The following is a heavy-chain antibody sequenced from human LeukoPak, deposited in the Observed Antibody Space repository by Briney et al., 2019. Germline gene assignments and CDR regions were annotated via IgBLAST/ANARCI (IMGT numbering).Heavy chain of an antibody. J-gene: IGHJ6*03. V-gene: IGHV1-2*02. CDR3: ARADRYYNFYYYYYMDV. CDR2: INPNSGGT. CDR1: GYTFTGYY. D-gene: IGHD2/OR15-2a*01. Sequence: ASVKVSCKASGYTFTGYYMHWVRQAPGQGLEWMGWINPNSGGTNYAQKFQGRITMTRDTSISTAYMELSRLRSDDTAVYYCARADRYYNFYYYYYMDVWGKGTTVTISS.